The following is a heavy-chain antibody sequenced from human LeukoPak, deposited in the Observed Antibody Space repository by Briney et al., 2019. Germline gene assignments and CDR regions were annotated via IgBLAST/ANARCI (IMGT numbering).Heavy chain of an antibody. D-gene: IGHD2-2*01. CDR1: GGSISSYY. CDR3: ARYCSSTSCYFSFDC. CDR2: IYTSGST. V-gene: IGHV4-4*07. Sequence: PSETLSLTCTVSGGSISSYYWSWIRQPAGKGLEWIGRIYTSGSTNYNPSLKSRVTMSVDTSKNQFSLKLSSVTAADTAVYYCARYCSSTSCYFSFDCWGQGTLVTVSS. J-gene: IGHJ4*02.